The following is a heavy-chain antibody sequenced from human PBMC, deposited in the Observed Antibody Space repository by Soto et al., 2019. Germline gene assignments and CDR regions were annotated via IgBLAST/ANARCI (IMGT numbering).Heavy chain of an antibody. V-gene: IGHV3-48*03. CDR1: GFTFSSYE. J-gene: IGHJ6*02. Sequence: VGSLRLSCAASGFTFSSYEMNWVRQAPGKGLEWVSYISSSGSTIYYADSVKGRFTISRDNAKNSLYLQMNSLRAEDTAVYYCARDPPYSGSYPPNYYGMDVWGQGTTVTVSS. CDR2: ISSSGSTI. CDR3: ARDPPYSGSYPPNYYGMDV. D-gene: IGHD1-26*01.